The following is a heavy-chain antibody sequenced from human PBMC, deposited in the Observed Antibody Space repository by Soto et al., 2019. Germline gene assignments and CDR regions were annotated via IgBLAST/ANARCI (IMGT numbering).Heavy chain of an antibody. V-gene: IGHV3-23*01. CDR1: GFTFSSYA. Sequence: EVQLLESGGNLVQPGGSLRLSCAASGFTFSSYAMSWVRQAPGKGLEWVSAIGGSGGSTYYADSVKGRFTISRDNSKNTLCLQMNSLRAEDTAVYYCAKDPYYYDTSEMDVWGQGTTVTVSS. CDR2: IGGSGGST. J-gene: IGHJ6*02. CDR3: AKDPYYYDTSEMDV. D-gene: IGHD3-22*01.